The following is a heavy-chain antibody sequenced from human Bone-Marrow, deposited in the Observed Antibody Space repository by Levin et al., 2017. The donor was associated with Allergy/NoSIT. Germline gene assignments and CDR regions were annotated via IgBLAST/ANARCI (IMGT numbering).Heavy chain of an antibody. CDR2: IMPLIHTP. J-gene: IGHJ6*02. Sequence: SVKVSCKPSGGTFSNLGFGWVRQAPGHGPEWMGGIMPLIHTPVYSQKFQGRITMTRDTSMRTAYMELSSLTSEDTAVYFCGRGSIWFGNYGMDVWGQGTTVTVSS. V-gene: IGHV1-69*05. CDR3: GRGSIWFGNYGMDV. D-gene: IGHD3-16*01. CDR1: GGTFSNLG.